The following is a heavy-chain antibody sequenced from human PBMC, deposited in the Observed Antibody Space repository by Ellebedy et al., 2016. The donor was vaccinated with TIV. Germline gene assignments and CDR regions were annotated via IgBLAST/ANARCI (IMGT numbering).Heavy chain of an antibody. CDR2: IYYSGST. J-gene: IGHJ2*01. Sequence: SETLSLXXTVSGGSISSSSYYWGWIRQPPGKGLEWIGSIYYSGSTYYNPSLKSRVTISVDTSKNQFSLKLSSVTAADTAVYYCARRVSSRGDWYFDLWGRGTLVTVSS. CDR1: GGSISSSSYY. D-gene: IGHD3-10*01. V-gene: IGHV4-39*07. CDR3: ARRVSSRGDWYFDL.